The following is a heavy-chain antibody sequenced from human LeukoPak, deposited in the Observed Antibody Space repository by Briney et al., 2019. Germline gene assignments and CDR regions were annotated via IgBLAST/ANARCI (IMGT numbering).Heavy chain of an antibody. Sequence: GGSLRLSCAASGFTFSDYYMSWIRQAPGKGLEWVSYISSSGSTIYYADSVKGRFTISRDNSKNTLYLQMNSLRAEDTAVYYCAKDAELLWFINWFDPWGQGTLVTVSS. D-gene: IGHD3-10*01. CDR3: AKDAELLWFINWFDP. CDR2: ISSSGSTI. CDR1: GFTFSDYY. V-gene: IGHV3-11*01. J-gene: IGHJ5*02.